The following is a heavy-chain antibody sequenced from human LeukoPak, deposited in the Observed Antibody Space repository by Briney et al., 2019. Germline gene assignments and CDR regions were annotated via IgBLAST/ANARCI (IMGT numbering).Heavy chain of an antibody. CDR1: GGSISSYY. CDR3: ARLTTMTTAFDI. Sequence: SETLSLTCTVSGGSISSYYWSWIRQPPGKGLEWIGYIYYSGSTNYNPSLKSRVTISVDTSKNQFSLKLSSVTAADTAVYYCARLTTMTTAFDIWSQGTMVTVSS. CDR2: IYYSGST. D-gene: IGHD4-17*01. V-gene: IGHV4-59*01. J-gene: IGHJ3*02.